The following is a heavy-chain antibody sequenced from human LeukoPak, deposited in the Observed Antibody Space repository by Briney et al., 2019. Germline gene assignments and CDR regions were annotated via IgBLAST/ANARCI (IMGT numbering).Heavy chain of an antibody. J-gene: IGHJ4*02. V-gene: IGHV3-53*01. CDR3: TRDQMNY. CDR1: EFTVSRNY. Sequence: GGSLRLSCTASEFTVSRNYMLWVRQAPGKGLEWVSLIFSNGDTHYAGSVKGRFTISRDTSKNTVSLQMNSLRVEDTAMYYCTRDQMNYWGQGTLVTVSS. D-gene: IGHD5-24*01. CDR2: IFSNGDT.